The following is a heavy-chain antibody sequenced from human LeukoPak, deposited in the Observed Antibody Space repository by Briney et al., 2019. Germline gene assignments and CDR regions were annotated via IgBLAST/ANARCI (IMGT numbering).Heavy chain of an antibody. Sequence: GGSLRPSCAASGFTFSSFAMHWVRQAPGKGLEWVAVISSVKGRFTISRDNSKNTLYLQMNSLTAEDTAVYYCARDDRGIAAAGFFDYWGQGNQVTVSS. V-gene: IGHV3-30*04. CDR2: IS. CDR1: GFTFSSFA. J-gene: IGHJ4*02. CDR3: ARDDRGIAAAGFFDY. D-gene: IGHD6-13*01.